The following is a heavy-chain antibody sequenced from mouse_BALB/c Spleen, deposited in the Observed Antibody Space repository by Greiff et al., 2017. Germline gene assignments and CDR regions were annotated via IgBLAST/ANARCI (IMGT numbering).Heavy chain of an antibody. D-gene: IGHD2-1*01. Sequence: VKLMESGPELVRPGVSVKISCKGSGYTFTDYAMHWVKQSHAKSLEWIGVISTYYGNTNYNQKFKGKATMTVDKSSSTAYMELARLTSEDSAIYYCARFRGNRYAMDYWGQGTSVTVSS. CDR1: GYTFTDYA. CDR2: ISTYYGNT. CDR3: ARFRGNRYAMDY. V-gene: IGHV1-67*01. J-gene: IGHJ4*01.